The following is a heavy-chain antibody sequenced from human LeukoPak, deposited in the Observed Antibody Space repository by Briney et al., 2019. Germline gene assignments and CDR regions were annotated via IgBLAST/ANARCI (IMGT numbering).Heavy chain of an antibody. J-gene: IGHJ4*02. V-gene: IGHV1-18*01. CDR2: ISPYSGNT. Sequence: ASVTVSCKASGYTFHNYGISWVRQAPAQGLEWMGWISPYSGNTDYTERLQGRVTMTTDTSTTTAFMELRSLRSDDTAVYYCARTSGVSAAGSPYYFDYWGQGTLVTVST. CDR3: ARTSGVSAAGSPYYFDY. CDR1: GYTFHNYG. D-gene: IGHD6-13*01.